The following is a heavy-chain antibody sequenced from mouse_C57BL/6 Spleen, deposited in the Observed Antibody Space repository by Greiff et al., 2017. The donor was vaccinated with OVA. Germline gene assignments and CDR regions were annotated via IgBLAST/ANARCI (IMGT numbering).Heavy chain of an antibody. CDR1: GYTFTSYG. CDR2: IYPRSGNT. CDR3: ARRPPLYYGSPTDWYFDV. Sequence: VQLQQSGAELARPGASVKLSCKASGYTFTSYGISWVKQRTGQGLEWIGEIYPRSGNTYYNEKFKGKATLTADKSSSTAYMELRSLTSEDSAVYFCARRPPLYYGSPTDWYFDVWGTGTTVTVSS. D-gene: IGHD1-1*01. J-gene: IGHJ1*03. V-gene: IGHV1-81*01.